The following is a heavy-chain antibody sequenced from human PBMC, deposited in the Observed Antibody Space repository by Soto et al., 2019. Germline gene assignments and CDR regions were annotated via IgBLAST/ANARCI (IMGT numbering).Heavy chain of an antibody. D-gene: IGHD6-13*01. Sequence: GGSLRLSCAASGFTFDDYAMHWVRQAPGKGLEWVSGISWNSGSIGYADSVKGRFTISRDNAKNSLYLQMNSLRAEDTALYYCAKDRTYSSSWFRPDYWGQGTLVTVSS. CDR1: GFTFDDYA. CDR3: AKDRTYSSSWFRPDY. J-gene: IGHJ4*02. CDR2: ISWNSGSI. V-gene: IGHV3-9*01.